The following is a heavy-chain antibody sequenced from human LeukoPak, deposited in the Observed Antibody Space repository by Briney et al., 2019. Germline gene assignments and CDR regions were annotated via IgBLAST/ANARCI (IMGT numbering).Heavy chain of an antibody. V-gene: IGHV1-69*04. CDR3: ARGGSGYSLLRPFDY. D-gene: IGHD5-18*01. J-gene: IGHJ4*02. Sequence: SVKVSCKASGGTFSSYAISWVRQAPGQGLEWMGRIIPILGIANYAQKFQGRVTITADKSTSTAYMELSSLRSEDTAVYYCARGGSGYSLLRPFDYWGQGTLVTVSS. CDR1: GGTFSSYA. CDR2: IIPILGIA.